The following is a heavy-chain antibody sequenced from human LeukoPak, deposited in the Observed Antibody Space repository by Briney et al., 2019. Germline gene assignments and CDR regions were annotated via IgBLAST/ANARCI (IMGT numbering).Heavy chain of an antibody. CDR3: AREVAVPAACYYYYYMDV. V-gene: IGHV4-4*07. Sequence: SETLSLTCTVSGGSISSYYWSWIRQPAGKGLEWIGRIYTSGSTNYNPSLKSRVTMSVDTSKNQFSLKLSSVTAADTAVYYCAREVAVPAACYYYYYMDVWGKGTTVTVSS. D-gene: IGHD2-2*01. J-gene: IGHJ6*03. CDR1: GGSISSYY. CDR2: IYTSGST.